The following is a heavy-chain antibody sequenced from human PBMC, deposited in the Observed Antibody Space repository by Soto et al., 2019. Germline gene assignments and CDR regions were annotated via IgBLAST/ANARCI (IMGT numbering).Heavy chain of an antibody. CDR1: GFTFSSYA. J-gene: IGHJ4*02. V-gene: IGHV3-23*01. D-gene: IGHD6-19*01. CDR2: ISGSGGST. Sequence: EVQLLESGGGLVQPGGSLRLSCAASGFTFSSYAMSWVRQAPGKGLEWDSAISGSGGSTYYADCVKGRFTSSRDNCKNTRYPQMNSLRAEDTAVCYCARRSSGWYFDYWGQGTLVTVSS. CDR3: ARRSSGWYFDY.